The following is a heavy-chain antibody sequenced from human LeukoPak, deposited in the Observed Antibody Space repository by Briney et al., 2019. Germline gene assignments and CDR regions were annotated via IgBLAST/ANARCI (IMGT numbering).Heavy chain of an antibody. J-gene: IGHJ4*02. V-gene: IGHV3-7*01. CDR3: AKEGYRYDSSGYYFDY. CDR1: GFTFSSYW. Sequence: GGSLRLSCAASGFTFSSYWMSWVRQAPGKGLEWVANIKQDGSEKYYVDSVKGRFTISRDNSKNTLYLQMNSLRAEDTAVYYCAKEGYRYDSSGYYFDYWGQGTLVTVSS. CDR2: IKQDGSEK. D-gene: IGHD3-22*01.